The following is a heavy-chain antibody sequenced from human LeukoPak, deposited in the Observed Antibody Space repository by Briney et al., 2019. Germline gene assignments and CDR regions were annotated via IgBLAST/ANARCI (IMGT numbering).Heavy chain of an antibody. CDR3: ARASTEYAVTDGFDT. Sequence: GGSLRLSCAASGFTFSPYSMNWVRQAPGKGLEWVSSISGSSLYIYYADSVKGRFTISRDNAKNSLYLQMNSLRTDDTAVYYCARASTEYAVTDGFDTWGPGTLVTVSS. CDR2: ISGSSLYI. D-gene: IGHD4-17*01. CDR1: GFTFSPYS. J-gene: IGHJ5*02. V-gene: IGHV3-21*01.